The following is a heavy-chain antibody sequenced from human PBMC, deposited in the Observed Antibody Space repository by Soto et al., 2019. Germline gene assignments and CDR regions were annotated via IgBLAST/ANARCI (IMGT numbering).Heavy chain of an antibody. CDR3: AKGHSDYQGDYNYYGMDV. D-gene: IGHD6-25*01. CDR1: GFPFSIYA. CDR2: STGAGGGT. J-gene: IGHJ6*02. V-gene: IGHV3-23*01. Sequence: GGSLRLSCAASGFPFSIYAISWVRHAPGRGLEWVAASTGAGGGTYNLEAVKGRFTVSRDNSKKTVYLQLDGLRAEDTAVYYCAKGHSDYQGDYNYYGMDVWGQGTTVTVSS.